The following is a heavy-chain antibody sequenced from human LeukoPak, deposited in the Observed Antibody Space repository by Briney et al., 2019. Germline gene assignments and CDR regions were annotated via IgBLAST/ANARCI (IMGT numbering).Heavy chain of an antibody. V-gene: IGHV3-11*01. CDR1: GFTFSDYY. J-gene: IGHJ3*02. Sequence: GGSLRLSCAASGFTFSDYYMSWIRQAPGKGLERVSYISSSGSTIYYADSVKGRFTISRDNAKNSLYLQMNSLRAEDTAVYYCARGYSSGYWYDAFDIWGQGTMVTVSS. CDR2: ISSSGSTI. D-gene: IGHD3-22*01. CDR3: ARGYSSGYWYDAFDI.